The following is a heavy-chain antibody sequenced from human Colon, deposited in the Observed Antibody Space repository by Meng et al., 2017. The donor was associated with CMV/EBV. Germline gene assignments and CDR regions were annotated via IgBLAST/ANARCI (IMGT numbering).Heavy chain of an antibody. CDR3: CGWFLNAFDI. Sequence: GESLKISCAASGFTFSAYPIHWVRQAPGKGLEWVSYISSSGSTIYYADSVKGRFTISRDNAKNSLYLQMNSLRAEDTAVYYCCGWFLNAFDIWGQGTMVTVSS. CDR1: GFTFSAYP. D-gene: IGHD6-19*01. V-gene: IGHV3-48*03. J-gene: IGHJ3*02. CDR2: ISSSGSTI.